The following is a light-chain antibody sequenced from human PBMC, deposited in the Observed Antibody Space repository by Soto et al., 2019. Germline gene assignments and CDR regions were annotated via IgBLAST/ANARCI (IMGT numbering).Light chain of an antibody. Sequence: EIVLTQSPGTLSLSPGERATLSCRASQSVSSSYLAWYQQKPGPAPRLLIYGASSRATGIPDRFSGSGSGTDFTLTISILEPDDVAVYYCQQYGSSLFTFGPGTKVDIK. V-gene: IGKV3-20*01. CDR3: QQYGSSLFT. CDR1: QSVSSSY. J-gene: IGKJ3*01. CDR2: GAS.